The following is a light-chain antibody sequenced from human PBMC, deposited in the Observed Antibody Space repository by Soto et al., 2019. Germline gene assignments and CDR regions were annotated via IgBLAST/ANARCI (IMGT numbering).Light chain of an antibody. CDR1: QFLSSY. V-gene: IGKV3-20*01. CDR2: GAS. Sequence: EIVMTQSPATLSVSPWERASLSCRASQFLSSYLAWYQQIPGQAPRLLIYGASNRATGIPDRFSGSGSGTDFTLTISRLEPEDFAVYYCQQYGSSGTFGQGTKVDIK. CDR3: QQYGSSGT. J-gene: IGKJ1*01.